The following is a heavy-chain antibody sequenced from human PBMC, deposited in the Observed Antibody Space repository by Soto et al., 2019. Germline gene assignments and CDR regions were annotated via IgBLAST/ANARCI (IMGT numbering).Heavy chain of an antibody. J-gene: IGHJ4*02. D-gene: IGHD5-18*01. V-gene: IGHV5-51*01. CDR3: AMEDTAMDN. CDR1: GYRFTTYW. Sequence: GESLKISCKGSGYRFTTYWIGWVRQMPGKGLEWMGLIYPGDSNTRFSPSFQGQVTISVDMSKNQFSLKLSSVTAADTAVYYCAMEDTAMDNWGQGTLVTVSS. CDR2: IYPGDSNT.